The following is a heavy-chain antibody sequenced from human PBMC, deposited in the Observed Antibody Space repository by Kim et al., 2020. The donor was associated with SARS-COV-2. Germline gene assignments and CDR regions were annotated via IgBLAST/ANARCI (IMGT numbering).Heavy chain of an antibody. CDR1: GYKFTSYG. D-gene: IGHD5-18*01. Sequence: ASVKVSCKASGYKFTSYGITWVRQAPGQGPEWMGWFSCYNGDTMYAQKLQGRVTMTMDIFTSTVHLDLRSLRSDDTAKYYRARSTWILTPVQTKLDFWGQGTLVTVSS. J-gene: IGHJ4*02. CDR3: ARSTWILTPVQTKLDF. V-gene: IGHV1-18*01. CDR2: FSCYNGDT.